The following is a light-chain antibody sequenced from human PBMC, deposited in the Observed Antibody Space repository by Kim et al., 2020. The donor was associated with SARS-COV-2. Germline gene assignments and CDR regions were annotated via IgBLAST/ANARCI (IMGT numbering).Light chain of an antibody. CDR2: RDS. J-gene: IGLJ3*02. Sequence: SVARGQTARITCGGKNSGSKNVHWYQQKPGQAPVLVIYRDSNRPSGIPERFSGSNSGNTATLTISRAQAGDEADYYCQVWDSSTAVFGGGTQLTVL. V-gene: IGLV3-9*01. CDR3: QVWDSSTAV. CDR1: NSGSKN.